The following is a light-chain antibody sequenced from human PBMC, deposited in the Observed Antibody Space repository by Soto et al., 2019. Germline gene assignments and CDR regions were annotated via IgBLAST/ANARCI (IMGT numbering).Light chain of an antibody. CDR1: SSNIESNY. J-gene: IGLJ2*01. CDR3: ATWEDSLSGRV. CDR2: RNN. V-gene: IGLV1-47*01. Sequence: QSVLPQPPSASGTPGQRVPISCSGSSSNIESNYVYWYQQLPGTAPKLVIYRNNQRPSGVPDRLSGSKSGTSASLAISGLRSEDEADYYCATWEDSLSGRVFGGGTKLTVL.